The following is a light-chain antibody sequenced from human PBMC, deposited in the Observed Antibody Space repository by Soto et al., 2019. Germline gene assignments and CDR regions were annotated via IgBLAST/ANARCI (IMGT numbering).Light chain of an antibody. Sequence: QSVLTQPSSVSGSPGQSITISCTGTISDVGGYNYVSWYQQHPGKAPKLMIYEVSNRPSGVSNRFSGSKSGNTASLTISGLQAEDEADYYCSSYTSSSTSIYVFGTGTKVTVL. J-gene: IGLJ1*01. CDR3: SSYTSSSTSIYV. CDR1: ISDVGGYNY. CDR2: EVS. V-gene: IGLV2-14*01.